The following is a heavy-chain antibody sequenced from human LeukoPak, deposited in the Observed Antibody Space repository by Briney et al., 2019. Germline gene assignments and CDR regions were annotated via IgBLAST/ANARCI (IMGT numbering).Heavy chain of an antibody. CDR2: IKPDGSEI. J-gene: IGHJ3*01. CDR1: GFTLSSYY. CDR3: ARQTSSNAFEF. Sequence: PGGSLTLSCVASGFTLSSYYMSWVRQAPGKGLEWVASIKPDGSEINYVDSVKGRFTISRDNAKNSVDLQMNSLRAEDSAIYHCARQTSSNAFEFWGPGTMVTVSS. D-gene: IGHD2-2*01. V-gene: IGHV3-7*05.